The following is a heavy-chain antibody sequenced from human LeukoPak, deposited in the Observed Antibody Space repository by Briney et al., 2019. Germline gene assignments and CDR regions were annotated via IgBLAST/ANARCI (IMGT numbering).Heavy chain of an antibody. CDR1: GFSLDDYG. CDR2: INWNGGST. Sequence: GGSLRLSCAASGFSLDDYGMSWVRQAPGKGLEWVSGINWNGGSTGYADSVKGRFTISRDNAKNSLYLQMNSLRAEDTALYYCARGQYYCDSSGYYTLGYWGQGTLVTVSS. V-gene: IGHV3-20*04. CDR3: ARGQYYCDSSGYYTLGY. D-gene: IGHD3-22*01. J-gene: IGHJ4*02.